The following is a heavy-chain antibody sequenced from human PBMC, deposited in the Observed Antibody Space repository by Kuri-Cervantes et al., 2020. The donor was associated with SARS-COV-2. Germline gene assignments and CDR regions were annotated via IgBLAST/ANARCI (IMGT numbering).Heavy chain of an antibody. CDR2: INPNSGGT. CDR3: ARMSLLQNDAFDI. D-gene: IGHD1-26*01. V-gene: IGHV1-2*02. CDR1: GYTFTGYY. J-gene: IGHJ3*02. Sequence: ASVKVSCKASGYTFTGYYMHWVRQAPGQGLEWMGWINPNSGGTNYAQKFQGRVTITTDESTSTAYMELSSLRSEDTAVYYCARMSLLQNDAFDIWGQGTMVTVSS.